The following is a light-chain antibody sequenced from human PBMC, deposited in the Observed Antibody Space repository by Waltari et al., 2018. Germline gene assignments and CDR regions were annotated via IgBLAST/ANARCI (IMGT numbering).Light chain of an antibody. Sequence: QTVGTQEPSLSVSPGGTVTLTCALSSGSLSTPSYATWYQQTPGQAPRPLVDGGNARSSGVHDRCSASSLGKTAARASTGAQAEEESDYYCARDMGRGIWVCGGGTRLTVL. V-gene: IGLV8-61*01. CDR1: SGSLSTPSY. CDR3: ARDMGRGIWV. J-gene: IGLJ3*02. CDR2: GGN.